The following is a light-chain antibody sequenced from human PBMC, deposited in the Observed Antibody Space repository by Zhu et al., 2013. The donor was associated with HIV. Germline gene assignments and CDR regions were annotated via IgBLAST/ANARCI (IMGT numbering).Light chain of an antibody. V-gene: IGKV1-6*01. CDR3: LQDYNYPPT. Sequence: IQMTQSPSLLSASVGDRVTITCRASQDIDRYLAWYQQTPGKAPKLLIYAASTLQSGVPSRFSGSGSGTDFTLTIRSLQPEDFATYYCLQDYNYPPTFGQGTKVEVK. J-gene: IGKJ1*01. CDR2: AAS. CDR1: QDIDRY.